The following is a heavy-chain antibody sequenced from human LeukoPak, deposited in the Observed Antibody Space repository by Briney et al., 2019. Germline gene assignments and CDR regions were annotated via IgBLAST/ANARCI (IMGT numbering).Heavy chain of an antibody. CDR2: ISGSGGST. CDR1: GFTFSSYA. D-gene: IGHD2-15*01. CDR3: ARYLTVTSGGSSNGFDP. Sequence: GGSLRLSCAASGFTFSSYAMSWVRQAPGKGLGWVSAISGSGGSTYYADSVKGRFTISRDNSKNTLYLQMNSLRAEDTAVYYCARYLTVTSGGSSNGFDPWGQGTLVTVSS. J-gene: IGHJ5*02. V-gene: IGHV3-23*01.